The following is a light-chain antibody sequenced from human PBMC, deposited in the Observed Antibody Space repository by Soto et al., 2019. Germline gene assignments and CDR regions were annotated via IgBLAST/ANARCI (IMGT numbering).Light chain of an antibody. J-gene: IGLJ1*01. CDR1: SSHVGGYNY. CDR3: SSYAVTNSFV. Sequence: QSALTQPPSASGSPGQSVTISCTGTSSHVGGYNYVSWYPQHPGKAPKGIIYEVSKRPSGDPDRFSGSKSGSTASLTVSGLQAEDEADYYCSSYAVTNSFVFGTGTKVTVL. CDR2: EVS. V-gene: IGLV2-8*01.